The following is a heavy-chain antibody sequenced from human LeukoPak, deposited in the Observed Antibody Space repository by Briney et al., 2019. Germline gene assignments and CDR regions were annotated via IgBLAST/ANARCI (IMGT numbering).Heavy chain of an antibody. CDR2: IYSTGGT. V-gene: IGHV4-59*01. CDR3: ARDFCSDGSCYSYFHY. D-gene: IGHD2-15*01. J-gene: IGHJ4*02. Sequence: SETLSLTCSVSGGSISGYYWSWIRQPPGKGLEWIGYIYSTGGTNYNPSLKGRVIISLDTSKNQFSLGLSSVTAADTAVYYCARDFCSDGSCYSYFHYWGQGILVTVSS. CDR1: GGSISGYY.